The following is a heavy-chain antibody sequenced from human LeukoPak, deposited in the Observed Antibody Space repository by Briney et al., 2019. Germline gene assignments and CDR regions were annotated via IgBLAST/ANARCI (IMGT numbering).Heavy chain of an antibody. CDR2: IYHSGST. Sequence: SETLSLTCAVSGYSISGGYYWGWIRQPPGKGLEWIGSIYHSGSTYYIPSLKSRVTISVDTSKNQFSLKLSSVTAADTAVYYCARQEYSSSSGAFDIWGQGTMVTVSS. CDR1: GYSISGGYY. CDR3: ARQEYSSSSGAFDI. D-gene: IGHD6-6*01. V-gene: IGHV4-38-2*01. J-gene: IGHJ3*02.